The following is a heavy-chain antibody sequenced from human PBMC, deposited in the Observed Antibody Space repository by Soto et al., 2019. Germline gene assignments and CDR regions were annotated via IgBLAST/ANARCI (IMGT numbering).Heavy chain of an antibody. V-gene: IGHV1-69*01. Sequence: QVQLVQSGAEVKKPGSSVKVSCKASGGTFSSYAISWVRQAPGQGLEWMGGIIPIFGTANYAQKFQGRVTITADESTSTADMELSSLRSEDTAVYYSARAAHNWNDSPLSPNGMDVGGQGTTVTVS. CDR2: IIPIFGTA. D-gene: IGHD1-20*01. CDR3: ARAAHNWNDSPLSPNGMDV. CDR1: GGTFSSYA. J-gene: IGHJ6*02.